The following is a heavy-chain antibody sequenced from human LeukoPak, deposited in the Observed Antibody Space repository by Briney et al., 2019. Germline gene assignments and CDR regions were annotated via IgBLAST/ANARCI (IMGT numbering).Heavy chain of an antibody. V-gene: IGHV4-59*12. CDR3: ARPGVGWFDP. CDR2: IDDSGTT. CDR1: GGSISSYY. J-gene: IGHJ5*02. D-gene: IGHD1-26*01. Sequence: SETLSLTCTVSGGSISSYYWSWIRQPPGRGLEWIGYIDDSGTTNYNPSLKSRVTISVDTSKNQFSLKLSSVTAADTAVYYCARPGVGWFDPWGQGTLVTVSS.